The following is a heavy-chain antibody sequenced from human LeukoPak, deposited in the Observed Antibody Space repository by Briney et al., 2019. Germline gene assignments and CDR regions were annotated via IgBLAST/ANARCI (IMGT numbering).Heavy chain of an antibody. D-gene: IGHD5/OR15-5a*01. CDR3: ASSTQDYYYGMDV. J-gene: IGHJ6*02. CDR1: GDSFSSHY. Sequence: SETLSLTCAVSGDSFSSHYWTWIRQPPGRGLEWIGYISYIGTTNYNPSLKSRVTISIDTSKNQFSLKLSSVTAADTAVYYCASSTQDYYYGMDVWGQGTTVTVSS. CDR2: ISYIGTT. V-gene: IGHV4-59*11.